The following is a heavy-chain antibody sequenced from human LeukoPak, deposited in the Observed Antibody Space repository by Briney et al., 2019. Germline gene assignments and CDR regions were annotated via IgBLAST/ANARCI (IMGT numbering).Heavy chain of an antibody. D-gene: IGHD2-21*01. CDR3: ARIKSQGVVVPLLRSTYYFDY. CDR2: IKQDGSEK. CDR1: GFTFSRFW. V-gene: IGHV3-7*01. J-gene: IGHJ4*02. Sequence: GGSLRLSCAVSGFTFSRFWMSWVRQAPGKGLEWVANIKQDGSEKDYVDSVKGRFTISRDTAKNSLYLQMNSLRAEDTAVYYCARIKSQGVVVPLLRSTYYFDYWGQGTLVTVSS.